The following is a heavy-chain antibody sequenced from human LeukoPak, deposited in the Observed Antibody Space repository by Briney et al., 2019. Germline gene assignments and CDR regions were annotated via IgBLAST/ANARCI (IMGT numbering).Heavy chain of an antibody. V-gene: IGHV3-21*01. CDR3: ARDKDVYFDY. CDR1: GFTFSTYR. J-gene: IGHJ4*02. Sequence: AGSLRLSCVGTGFTFSTYRMNWVRQAPGKGLEWVSSISSSSSNIYYAYSVNGRITISSDTAKNPLYLLMYILTVDDTAVYYCARDKDVYFDYWGQGTLVSVSS. CDR2: ISSSSSNI.